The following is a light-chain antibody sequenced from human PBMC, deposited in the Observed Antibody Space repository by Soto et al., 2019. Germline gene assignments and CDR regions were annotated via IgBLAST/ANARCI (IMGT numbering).Light chain of an antibody. CDR3: QEGTYWPA. CDR1: QSVSGS. CDR2: DAS. J-gene: IGKJ4*01. V-gene: IGKV3-11*01. Sequence: EIVLTQSPAILSLSPGEKATLSCRASQSVSGSLGWYQQKPGQAPRLIIYDASVRATGLPARFSGSGSGTDFTLTISRLEPEDFAVYYCQEGTYWPAFGGGTKVEIK.